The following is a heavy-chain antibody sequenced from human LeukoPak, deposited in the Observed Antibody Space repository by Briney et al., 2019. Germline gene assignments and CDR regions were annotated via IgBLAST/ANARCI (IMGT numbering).Heavy chain of an antibody. V-gene: IGHV3-20*04. Sequence: PGGSLRLSCAASGFTFDDYGMSWVRQAPGKGLEWVSDINWNGGSIGYADSVKGRFTISRDNGKNSLYLQMNSLRAEDTALYYCARSGTAGDFDYWGQGTLVTVSS. CDR2: INWNGGSI. D-gene: IGHD6-13*01. CDR3: ARSGTAGDFDY. CDR1: GFTFDDYG. J-gene: IGHJ4*02.